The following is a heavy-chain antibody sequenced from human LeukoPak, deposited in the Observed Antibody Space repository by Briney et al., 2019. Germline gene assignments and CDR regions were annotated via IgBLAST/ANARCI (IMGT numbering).Heavy chain of an antibody. CDR3: ARDGTDYGLDP. J-gene: IGHJ5*02. V-gene: IGHV1-2*02. D-gene: IGHD4-17*01. CDR1: GYTFTGYY. Sequence: ASVKVSCKASGYTFTGYYMNWVRQAPGQGLEWMEWINPKSGGTNYAQKFQGRVTMTRDTSITTVYMELSSLKSDDTGVYYCARDGTDYGLDPWGQGTLLTVSS. CDR2: INPKSGGT.